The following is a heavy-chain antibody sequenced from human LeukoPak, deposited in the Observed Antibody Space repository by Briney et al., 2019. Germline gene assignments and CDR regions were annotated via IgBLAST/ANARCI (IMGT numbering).Heavy chain of an antibody. V-gene: IGHV3-21*01. J-gene: IGHJ4*02. CDR3: ARGSSVWGSPHDY. CDR1: GFTFSSYS. Sequence: SGGSLRLSCAASGFTFSSYSMNWVRQAPGKGLECVSSTSSSSSYIYYADSVKGRFTISRDNAKDSLYLQMNSLRAEDTAVYYCARGSSVWGSPHDYWGQGTLVTVSS. D-gene: IGHD3-16*01. CDR2: TSSSSSYI.